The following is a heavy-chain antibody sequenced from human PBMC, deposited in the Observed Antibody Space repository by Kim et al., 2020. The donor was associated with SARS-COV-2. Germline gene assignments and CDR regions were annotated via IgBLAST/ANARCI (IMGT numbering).Heavy chain of an antibody. V-gene: IGHV3-33*01. CDR1: GFTFSSYG. D-gene: IGHD6-13*01. Sequence: GGSLRLSCAASGFTFSSYGMHWVRQAPGKGLEWVAVIWYDGSNKYYADSVKGRFTISRDNSKNTLYLQMNSLRAEDTAVYYCAREAQQQLESGYYGMDVWGQGTTVTVSS. CDR3: AREAQQQLESGYYGMDV. CDR2: IWYDGSNK. J-gene: IGHJ6*02.